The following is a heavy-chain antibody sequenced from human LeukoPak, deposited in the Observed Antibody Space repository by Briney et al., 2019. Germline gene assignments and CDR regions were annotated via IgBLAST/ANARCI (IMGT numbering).Heavy chain of an antibody. J-gene: IGHJ4*02. CDR1: GYTFTSYG. V-gene: IGHV1-18*01. CDR2: ISAYNGNT. D-gene: IGHD2-2*01. CDR3: ARDYCXSTSCXFDY. Sequence: GASVKVSCKASGYTFTSYGISWVRQAPGQGLEWMGWISAYNGNTNYAQKFQGRVTMTRDTSISTAYMELSRLRSDDTAVYYCARDYCXSTSCXFDYWXQGTLVTVSS.